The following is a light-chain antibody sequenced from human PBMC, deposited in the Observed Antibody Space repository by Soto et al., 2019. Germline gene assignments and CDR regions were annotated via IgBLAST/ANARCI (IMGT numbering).Light chain of an antibody. V-gene: IGKV1-5*01. CDR2: DAS. CDR1: ESISSW. Sequence: DIRIAQSPCTLSASVGDTVTITCRASESISSWLAWYQEKPGKAPNLLIYDASSLESGVPSRFSGSASETEFTLTISSLQPDDFATYYCQQYINGWTFGQGTNVDIK. J-gene: IGKJ1*01. CDR3: QQYINGWT.